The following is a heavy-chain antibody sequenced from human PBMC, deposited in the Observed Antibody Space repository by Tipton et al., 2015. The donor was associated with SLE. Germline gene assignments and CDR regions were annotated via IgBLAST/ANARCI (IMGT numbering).Heavy chain of an antibody. CDR3: AKGRIVVVAAHDAFDI. J-gene: IGHJ3*02. V-gene: IGHV3-9*01. CDR1: GFSIDDYG. Sequence: SLRLSCAALGFSIDDYGVHWVRQAPGKGLEWVSGMRKSIGYADSVKGRFTISKDSAKNSLYLQMTSLRPEDTALYYCAKGRIVVVAAHDAFDIWGQGTMVTVSS. D-gene: IGHD2-15*01. CDR2: MRKSI.